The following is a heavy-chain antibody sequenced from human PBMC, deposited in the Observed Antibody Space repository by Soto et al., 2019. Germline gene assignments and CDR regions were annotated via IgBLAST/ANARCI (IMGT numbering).Heavy chain of an antibody. Sequence: ASVKVSCRPSGYTFTSYGLSWVRQAPGQGLEWMGWISTYSDDRYSAQKFQGRVSMTTDTSTSTAYMELRSLTSDDTAVYYCARDRDYMVDSWGQGTLVTVSS. CDR2: ISTYSDDR. J-gene: IGHJ4*02. D-gene: IGHD4-4*01. CDR3: ARDRDYMVDS. V-gene: IGHV1-18*01. CDR1: GYTFTSYG.